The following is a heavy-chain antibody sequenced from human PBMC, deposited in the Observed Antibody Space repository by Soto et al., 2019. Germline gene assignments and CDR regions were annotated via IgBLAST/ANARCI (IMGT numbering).Heavy chain of an antibody. J-gene: IGHJ4*02. CDR1: GGSGGSFSGYY. Sequence: SETLSLTCAVYGGSGGSFSGYYWSWIRQPPGKGLEWIGEINHSGSTNYNPSLKSRVTMSVDTSKNQFSLKLNSMTAADTAIYYCARVGGSGWNFDSWGQGILVTVSS. CDR2: INHSGST. V-gene: IGHV4-34*01. CDR3: ARVGGSGWNFDS. D-gene: IGHD6-19*01.